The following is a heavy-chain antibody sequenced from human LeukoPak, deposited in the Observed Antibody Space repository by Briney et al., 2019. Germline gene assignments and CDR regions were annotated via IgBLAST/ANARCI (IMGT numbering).Heavy chain of an antibody. Sequence: GGSLRLSCAASGFTFSNYAMSWVRQAPGKGLEWVSTLSGGGADTYYVDSVKGRFTISRDNSKNTLFLQMNSLRADDTAIYYCTKRGSSSSAFLSDCWGQGTLVTVSS. V-gene: IGHV3-23*01. D-gene: IGHD6-6*01. CDR2: LSGGGADT. CDR3: TKRGSSSSAFLSDC. CDR1: GFTFSNYA. J-gene: IGHJ4*02.